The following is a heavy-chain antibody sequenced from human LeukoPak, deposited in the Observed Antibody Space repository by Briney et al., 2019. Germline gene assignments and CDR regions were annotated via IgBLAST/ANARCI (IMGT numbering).Heavy chain of an antibody. V-gene: IGHV3-20*04. J-gene: IGHJ6*03. Sequence: RPGGSLRLSCAASGFGFDDYGMSWVRHVPGKGLEWVSGTNWDGASTGYADSVKGRFTISRDNVKNFLYLQMNSLRVEDTALYFCGRVYCSTTSCYDYYDYYMDVWGKGTTVTVSS. CDR1: GFGFDDYG. CDR3: GRVYCSTTSCYDYYDYYMDV. D-gene: IGHD2-2*01. CDR2: TNWDGAST.